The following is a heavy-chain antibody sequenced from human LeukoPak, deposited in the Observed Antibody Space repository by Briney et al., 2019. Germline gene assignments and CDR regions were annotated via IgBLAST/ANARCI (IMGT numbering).Heavy chain of an antibody. Sequence: SETLSLTCTVSGGSISSYYWSWIRQPPGKGLEWIGYIYYSGSTNYNPSLKSRVTISVDTSKNQFSLKLSSVTAADTAVYYCARDQGYYGTDVWGQGTTVSVSS. CDR3: ARDQGYYGTDV. V-gene: IGHV4-59*13. CDR2: IYYSGST. J-gene: IGHJ6*02. CDR1: GGSISSYY.